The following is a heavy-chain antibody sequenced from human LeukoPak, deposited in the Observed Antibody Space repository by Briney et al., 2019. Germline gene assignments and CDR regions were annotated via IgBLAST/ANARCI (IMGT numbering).Heavy chain of an antibody. V-gene: IGHV4-61*02. D-gene: IGHD2-2*01. CDR3: ARDPNYCSSTSCYEWDYYMDV. CDR1: GGSISSGSYY. Sequence: SETLSLTCTVSGGSISSGSYYWSWIRQPAGKGLEWIGRIYTSGSTNYYPSLKSRVTISVDTSKNQFSLKLSSVTAADTAVYYCARDPNYCSSTSCYEWDYYMDVWGKGTTVTVSS. CDR2: IYTSGST. J-gene: IGHJ6*03.